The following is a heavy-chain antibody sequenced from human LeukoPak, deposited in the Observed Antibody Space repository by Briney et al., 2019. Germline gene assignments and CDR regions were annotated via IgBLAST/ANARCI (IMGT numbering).Heavy chain of an antibody. CDR3: ARSGYSHSWDY. V-gene: IGHV3-7*03. J-gene: IGHJ4*02. CDR2: IKEDGGEI. CDR1: GFTFSRYW. D-gene: IGHD1-26*01. Sequence: GGSLRLSCAASGFTFSRYWMSWVRQAPGKGLEWVANIKEDGGEIPFVDSMKGRFTICRDNAKNSLYLQMNSLRGDDTAVYYCARSGYSHSWDYWGQGTLVIVSS.